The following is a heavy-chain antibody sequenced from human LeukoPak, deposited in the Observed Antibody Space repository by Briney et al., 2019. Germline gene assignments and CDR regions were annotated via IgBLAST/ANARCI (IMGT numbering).Heavy chain of an antibody. CDR2: INPNSGGT. CDR1: GYTFTGYY. CDR3: ARDSPFDY. Sequence: ASVKVSCKASGYTFTGYYMHWVRQAPGQGLEWMGWINPNSGGTNYAQKFQGRVTMTRDTSTSTVYMELSSLRSEDTAVYYCARDSPFDYWGQGTLVTVSS. V-gene: IGHV1-2*02. J-gene: IGHJ4*02.